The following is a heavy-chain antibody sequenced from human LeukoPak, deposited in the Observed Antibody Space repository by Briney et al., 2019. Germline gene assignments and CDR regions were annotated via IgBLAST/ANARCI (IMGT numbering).Heavy chain of an antibody. Sequence: PSGTLSLTCAVSGGSISSSNWWSWVRQPPGKGLEWIGEIYHSGSTNYNPSLKSRVTISVDKSKNQFSLKLSSVTAADTAVYYCARDLGSNYGYYYYMDVWGKGTTVTVSS. D-gene: IGHD4-11*01. CDR2: IYHSGST. J-gene: IGHJ6*03. V-gene: IGHV4-4*02. CDR3: ARDLGSNYGYYYYMDV. CDR1: GGSISSSNW.